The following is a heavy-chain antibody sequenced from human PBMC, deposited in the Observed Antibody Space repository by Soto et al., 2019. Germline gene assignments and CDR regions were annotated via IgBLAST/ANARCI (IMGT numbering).Heavy chain of an antibody. CDR1: GGSVSSGSYS. CDR2: IYYSGST. V-gene: IGHV4-61*01. J-gene: IGHJ4*02. CDR3: AGYCSSTSCYYFDY. Sequence: SETLSLTYTVSGGSVSSGSYSWRWIRQPPGEGLEWIGYIYYSGSTNYNPSLKSRVTISVDTSKNQFSLKLSSVTAADTAVYYCAGYCSSTSCYYFDYWGQGTLVTVS. D-gene: IGHD2-2*01.